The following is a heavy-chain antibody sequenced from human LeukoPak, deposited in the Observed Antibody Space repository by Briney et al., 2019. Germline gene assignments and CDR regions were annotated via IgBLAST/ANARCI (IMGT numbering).Heavy chain of an antibody. D-gene: IGHD6-19*01. Sequence: ASVKVSCKASGYTFTGYYMHWVRQAPGQGLEWMGWINPNSGGTNYAQKFQGRVTMTRDTSISTAYMELSRLRSDDTAVYYCARGPPIAVAHFDYWGQGTLVTDSS. J-gene: IGHJ4*02. CDR2: INPNSGGT. CDR3: ARGPPIAVAHFDY. CDR1: GYTFTGYY. V-gene: IGHV1-2*02.